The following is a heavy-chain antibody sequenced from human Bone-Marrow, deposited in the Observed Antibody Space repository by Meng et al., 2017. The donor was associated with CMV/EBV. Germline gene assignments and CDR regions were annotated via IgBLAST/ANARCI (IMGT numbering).Heavy chain of an antibody. CDR1: GFTFSSYA. CDR3: ARDQLYQLLLDY. V-gene: IGHV3-30*04. J-gene: IGHJ4*02. Sequence: GESLKISCAASGFTFSSYAMHWVRQAPGKGLEWVAVISYDGSNKYYADSVKGRFTISRDNSKNTLYLQMNSLRAEDTAVYYCARDQLYQLLLDYWGQGTLVTFSS. CDR2: ISYDGSNK. D-gene: IGHD2-2*01.